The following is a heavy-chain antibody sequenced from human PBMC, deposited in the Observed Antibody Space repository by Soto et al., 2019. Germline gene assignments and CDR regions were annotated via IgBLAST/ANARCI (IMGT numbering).Heavy chain of an antibody. CDR3: TTEGVVAATFYYYYGMDV. Sequence: GGSLRLSCAASGFTFSNAWMSWVRQAPGKGLEWVGRIKSKTDGGTTGYAAPVKGRFTISRDDSKNTLYLQMNSLKTEDTAVYYCTTEGVVAATFYYYYGMDVWGQGTTVTVSS. CDR1: GFTFSNAW. J-gene: IGHJ6*02. CDR2: IKSKTDGGTT. V-gene: IGHV3-15*01. D-gene: IGHD2-15*01.